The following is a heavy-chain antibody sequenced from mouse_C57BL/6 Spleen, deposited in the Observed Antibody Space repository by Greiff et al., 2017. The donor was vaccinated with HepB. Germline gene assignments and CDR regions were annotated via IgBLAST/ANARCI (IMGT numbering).Heavy chain of an antibody. Sequence: RVRPGASVTLSCKASGYTFTDYEMHWVKQTPVHGLEWIGAIDPETGGTAYNQKFKGKAILTADKSSSTAYMELRSLTSEDSAVYYCTYGSPITTVVADWYFDVWGTGTTVTVSS. CDR3: TYGSPITTVVADWYFDV. V-gene: IGHV1-15*01. D-gene: IGHD1-1*01. CDR1: GYTFTDYE. J-gene: IGHJ1*03. CDR2: IDPETGGT.